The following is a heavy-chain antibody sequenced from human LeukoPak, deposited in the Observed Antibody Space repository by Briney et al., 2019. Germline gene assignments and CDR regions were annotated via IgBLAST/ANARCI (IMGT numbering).Heavy chain of an antibody. CDR3: ATGGSGGDCFNY. CDR2: FDPEDGET. Sequence: KAGGSLRLSCAASGFIFSTYGMYWVRQAPGKGLEWMGGFDPEDGETIYAQKFQGRVTMTEDTSTDTAYMELSSLRSEDTAVYYCATGGSGGDCFNYWGQGTLVTVSS. CDR1: GFIFSTYG. J-gene: IGHJ4*02. V-gene: IGHV1-24*01. D-gene: IGHD2-21*01.